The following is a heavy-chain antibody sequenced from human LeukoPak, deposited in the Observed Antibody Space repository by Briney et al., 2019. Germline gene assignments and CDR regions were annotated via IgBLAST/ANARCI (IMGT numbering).Heavy chain of an antibody. CDR2: IYHSGST. V-gene: IGHV4-38-2*02. J-gene: IGHJ4*02. Sequence: SETLSVTCTVSGYSISSGYYWGWIRQPPGKGLEWIGSIYHSGSTYYNPSLKSRVTISVDTSKNQFSLKLSSVTAADTAVYYCARVGGYSYGYGYWGQGTLVTVSS. CDR3: ARVGGYSYGYGY. CDR1: GYSISSGYY. D-gene: IGHD5-18*01.